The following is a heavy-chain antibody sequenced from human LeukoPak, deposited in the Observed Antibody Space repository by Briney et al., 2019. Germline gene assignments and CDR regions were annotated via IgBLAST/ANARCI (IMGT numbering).Heavy chain of an antibody. Sequence: AAVKVSCKASGGTFSSYAISWVGQAPGQGLEWMGRIIPIFGIANYAQKFQGRVTITADKSTSTAYMELSSLRSEDTAVYYCARDDSSSWYGNWFDPWGQGTLVTVSS. CDR2: IIPIFGIA. CDR3: ARDDSSSWYGNWFDP. D-gene: IGHD6-13*01. CDR1: GGTFSSYA. V-gene: IGHV1-69*04. J-gene: IGHJ5*02.